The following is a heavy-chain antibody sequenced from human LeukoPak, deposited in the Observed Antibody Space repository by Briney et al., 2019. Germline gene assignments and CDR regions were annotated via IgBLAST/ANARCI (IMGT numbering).Heavy chain of an antibody. D-gene: IGHD3-3*01. CDR2: LSVSGGRP. J-gene: IGHJ4*02. V-gene: IGHV3-23*01. CDR1: GITLSNYG. CDR3: EKSGIAIRVFLVGFQKEAYYFDS. Sequence: GGTLRFSCAVSGITLSNYGMSWVRQAPGKGLEWVAGLSVSGGRPDYADSVQGRFTISRDNPKNTLYLQMNTLRAEDTALYFCEKSGIAIRVFLVGFQKEAYYFDSWGQGALVTVSS.